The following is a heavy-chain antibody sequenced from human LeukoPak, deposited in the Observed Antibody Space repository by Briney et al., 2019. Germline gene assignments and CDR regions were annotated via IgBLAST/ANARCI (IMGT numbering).Heavy chain of an antibody. D-gene: IGHD3-10*01. CDR3: ASSRAHYYASGNYVYSFHY. CDR1: GFTFSTYS. V-gene: IGHV3-48*02. Sequence: GGSLRLSCAASGFTFSTYSMNWVRQAPGKGLEWVSYISSSSYTKYYADSVKGRFTISRDNAKNSLYLQMNSLRDEDTAVYYCASSRAHYYASGNYVYSFHYWGQGTLVTVSS. J-gene: IGHJ4*02. CDR2: ISSSSYTK.